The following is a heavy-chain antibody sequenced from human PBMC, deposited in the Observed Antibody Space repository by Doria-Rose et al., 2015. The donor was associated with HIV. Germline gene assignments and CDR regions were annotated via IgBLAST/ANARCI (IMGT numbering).Heavy chain of an antibody. CDR3: ARGGWTFGVVNY. V-gene: IGHV4-59*01. J-gene: IGHJ4*02. D-gene: IGHD3-3*01. CDR1: GDSISNYY. CDR2: IYYRGST. Sequence: GPGLVKPSETLSLTCTVSGDSISNYYRSWIRQTPGKGLEGIGYIYYRGSTNYNPSLRSRVTISVDTSRNQFSLKLRSVTAADTAIYYCARGGWTFGVVNYWGQGTLVTVSS.